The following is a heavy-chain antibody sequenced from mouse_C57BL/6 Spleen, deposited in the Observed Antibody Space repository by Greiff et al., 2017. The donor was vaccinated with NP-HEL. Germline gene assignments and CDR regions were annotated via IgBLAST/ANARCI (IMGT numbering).Heavy chain of an antibody. V-gene: IGHV1-53*01. CDR1: GYTFTSYW. D-gene: IGHD2-12*01. J-gene: IGHJ3*01. CDR3: ARSEYSEAWFAY. Sequence: QVQLQQPGTELVKPGASVKLSCKASGYTFTSYWMHWVKQRPGQGLEWIGNINPSNGGTNYNEEFKSKATLTVYKSSSTAYMHLLSLTSEDSAVYYCARSEYSEAWFAYWGQGTLVTVSA. CDR2: INPSNGGT.